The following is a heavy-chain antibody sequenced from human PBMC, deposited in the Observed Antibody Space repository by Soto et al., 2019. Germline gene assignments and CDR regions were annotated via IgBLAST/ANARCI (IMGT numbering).Heavy chain of an antibody. V-gene: IGHV4-59*08. CDR2: IDSNGGT. CDR1: DDSSSNYK. Sequence: SETLSLTCTVSDDSSSNYKWSWIRQPPGRRLEWIGYIDSNGGTSYNPSLQSRVTISIDTSTKQFFLKLSSVTPADTAVYYCVRQGFGSLHGRVDVWGQGTTVTVSS. J-gene: IGHJ6*02. D-gene: IGHD3-10*01. CDR3: VRQGFGSLHGRVDV.